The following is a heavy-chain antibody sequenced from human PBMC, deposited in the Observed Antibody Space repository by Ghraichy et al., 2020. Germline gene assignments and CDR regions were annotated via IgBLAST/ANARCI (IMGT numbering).Heavy chain of an antibody. Sequence: GESLNISCAASGFTFSSYSMNWVRQAPGKGLEWVSSISSSSSYIYYADSVKGRFTISRDNAKNSLYLQMNSLRAEDTAVYYCARDTCSGGSCYADYWGQGTLVTVSS. J-gene: IGHJ4*02. CDR1: GFTFSSYS. D-gene: IGHD2-15*01. CDR2: ISSSSSYI. V-gene: IGHV3-21*01. CDR3: ARDTCSGGSCYADY.